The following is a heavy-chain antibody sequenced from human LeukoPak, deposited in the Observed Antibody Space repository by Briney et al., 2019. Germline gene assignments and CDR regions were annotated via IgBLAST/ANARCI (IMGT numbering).Heavy chain of an antibody. J-gene: IGHJ3*02. CDR3: ARGSVGYYDSSGYYYSIDDFDI. CDR2: ISSNGGST. V-gene: IGHV3-64*01. D-gene: IGHD3-22*01. CDR1: GFTFSSYA. Sequence: GGSLRVSYAASGFTFSSYAMHWIRQAPGKGLEYVSAISSNGGSTYYANSVKGRFTISRDNSKNTLYLQMGSLRAEDMAVYYCARGSVGYYDSSGYYYSIDDFDIWGQGTMVTVSS.